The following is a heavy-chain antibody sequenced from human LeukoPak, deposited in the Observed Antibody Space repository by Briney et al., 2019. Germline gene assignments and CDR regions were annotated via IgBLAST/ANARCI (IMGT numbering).Heavy chain of an antibody. Sequence: ASVKVSCKASGYTFASYAMHWVRQAPGQGLEWMGWINAGNGNTKYSQKFQGRVTITRDTSASTAYMELSSLRSEDTAVYYCARALPPDAFDIWGQGTMVTVSS. J-gene: IGHJ3*02. CDR3: ARALPPDAFDI. V-gene: IGHV1-3*01. CDR1: GYTFASYA. CDR2: INAGNGNT.